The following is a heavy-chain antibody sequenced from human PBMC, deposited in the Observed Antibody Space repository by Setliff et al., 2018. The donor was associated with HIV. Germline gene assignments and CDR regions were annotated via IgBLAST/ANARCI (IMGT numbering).Heavy chain of an antibody. CDR1: GYSFSDYY. CDR3: AIAFPGYSFGYDYFDY. V-gene: IGHV1-2*04. J-gene: IGHJ4*02. Sequence: ASVKVSCKASGYSFSDYYIHWVRQAPGLGLEWMGWIDTKSGDAACPQKFQAWVTLTRDTSSRTAYMQLSRLRPDDTAVYYCAIAFPGYSFGYDYFDYWGQGTLVTVSS. CDR2: IDTKSGDA. D-gene: IGHD5-18*01.